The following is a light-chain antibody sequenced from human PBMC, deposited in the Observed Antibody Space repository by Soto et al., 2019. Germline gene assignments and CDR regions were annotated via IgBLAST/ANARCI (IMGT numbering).Light chain of an antibody. CDR1: HSVSSSY. CDR2: GAS. CDR3: QQYGSSPPIT. V-gene: IGKV3-20*01. Sequence: EIVLTQSPGTLSLSPGERATLSRRASHSVSSSYLAWYQQKPGQAPRLLIYGASSRATGIPDRFCGSGSGTDFTLTISRLEPEDFAVYYCQQYGSSPPITFGQGTRLEIK. J-gene: IGKJ5*01.